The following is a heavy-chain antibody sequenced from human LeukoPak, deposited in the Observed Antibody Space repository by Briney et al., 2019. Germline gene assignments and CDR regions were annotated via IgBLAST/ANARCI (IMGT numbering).Heavy chain of an antibody. V-gene: IGHV4-39*07. CDR3: ARSYYDSSDYYFTS. CDR1: GGSISNNNYY. D-gene: IGHD3-22*01. Sequence: SETLSLTCTVSGGSISNNNYYWGWIRQPPGKGLEWIGSIYYSGSTYYNPSLKSRVTTSVDTSNNQFSLKLSSVTAADTAVYYCARSYYDSSDYYFTSWGQGILVTVSS. J-gene: IGHJ4*02. CDR2: IYYSGST.